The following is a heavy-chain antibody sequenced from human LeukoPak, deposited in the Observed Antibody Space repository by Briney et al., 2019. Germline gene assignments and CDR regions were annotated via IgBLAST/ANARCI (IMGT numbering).Heavy chain of an antibody. V-gene: IGHV3-15*01. J-gene: IGHJ4*02. Sequence: GGSLRLSCAASGFTFSNAWMSWVRQAPGKGLEWVGRIKSKTDGGTTDYAAPVRGRFTISRDDSKNTLYLQMNSLKTEDTAVYYCTTGITMVRGVIHLIDYWGQGTLVTVSS. CDR1: GFTFSNAW. CDR2: IKSKTDGGTT. CDR3: TTGITMVRGVIHLIDY. D-gene: IGHD3-10*01.